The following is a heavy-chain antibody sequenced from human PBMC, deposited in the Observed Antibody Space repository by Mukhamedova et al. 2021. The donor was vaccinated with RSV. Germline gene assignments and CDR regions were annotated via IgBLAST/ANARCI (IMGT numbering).Heavy chain of an antibody. CDR3: ARAPVGGYGGHDLDY. Sequence: APGQGLQWMGGIIPIFGPANYAQKFQGRVTITADESTSTAYMELSSLRSEETAVYFCARAPVGGYGGHDLDYWG. J-gene: IGHJ4*01. CDR2: IIPIFGPA. V-gene: IGHV1-69*01. D-gene: IGHD5-12*01.